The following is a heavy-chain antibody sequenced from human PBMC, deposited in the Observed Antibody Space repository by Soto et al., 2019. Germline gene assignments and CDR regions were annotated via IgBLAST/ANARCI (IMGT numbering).Heavy chain of an antibody. J-gene: IGHJ4*02. CDR1: GFIFANYE. V-gene: IGHV3-48*03. D-gene: IGHD4-4*01. CDR3: ARFPPWTNYHPYFDY. CDR2: MHGLNGVT. Sequence: EVHLVESGGDLVHPGGSLRLSCVGTGFIFANYEMNWVRQAPGKGLEWLSYMHGLNGVTYYADSVQGRFTISRDNAKNSLYLQMDRLTADDTALYFCARFPPWTNYHPYFDYWGRGTLVAVSS.